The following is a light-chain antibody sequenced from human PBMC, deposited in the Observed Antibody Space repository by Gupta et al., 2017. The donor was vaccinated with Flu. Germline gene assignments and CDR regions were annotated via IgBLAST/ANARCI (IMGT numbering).Light chain of an antibody. J-gene: IGLJ3*02. Sequence: QSVLTQLPSASGTPGRRVTISCSGSSSNFGSEAVNWYQRLPGTAPKLLIYDNSQRPSGVPDRFSGYKSGTSASLAISGLQSEDEADYYCSAWDESLNGWVFGGGTKLTVL. V-gene: IGLV1-44*01. CDR3: SAWDESLNGWV. CDR2: DNS. CDR1: SSNFGSEA.